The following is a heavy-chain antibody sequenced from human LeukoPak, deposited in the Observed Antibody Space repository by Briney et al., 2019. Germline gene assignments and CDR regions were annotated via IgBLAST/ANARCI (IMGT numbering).Heavy chain of an antibody. J-gene: IGHJ4*02. CDR2: FSSSSSYI. Sequence: GGSLRLSCAASGFTFSSYSMNWVRQAPGKGLEWVSSFSSSSSYIYYADSVKGRFTISRDNAKNSLYLQMNSLRAEDTVVYYCARAEYFDWLRSVGTYYFDYWGQGTLVTVSS. CDR3: ARAEYFDWLRSVGTYYFDY. CDR1: GFTFSSYS. D-gene: IGHD3-9*01. V-gene: IGHV3-21*01.